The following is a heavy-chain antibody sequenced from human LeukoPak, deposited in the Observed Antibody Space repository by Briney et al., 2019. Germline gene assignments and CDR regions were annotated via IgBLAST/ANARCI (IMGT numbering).Heavy chain of an antibody. Sequence: PGGSLRLSCAASGFTFDDYAMHWVRQAPGKGLEWVSGISWNSGSIGYADSVKGRFTISRDNAKNSLYLQMNSLRAEDTALYYCARDYGLGSPEYWGQGTLVTVSS. V-gene: IGHV3-9*01. CDR2: ISWNSGSI. D-gene: IGHD3-10*01. CDR1: GFTFDDYA. CDR3: ARDYGLGSPEY. J-gene: IGHJ4*02.